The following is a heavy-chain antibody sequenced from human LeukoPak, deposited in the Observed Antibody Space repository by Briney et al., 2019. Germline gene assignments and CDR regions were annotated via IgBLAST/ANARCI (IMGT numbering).Heavy chain of an antibody. CDR3: ARSPTIAAAVT. J-gene: IGHJ5*02. CDR2: IYSGGST. CDR1: GFTVSSNY. V-gene: IGHV3-53*01. D-gene: IGHD6-13*01. Sequence: GGSLRLSCAASGFTVSSNYMSWVRQAPGKGLEWVSVIYSGGSTYYADSVKGRFTISRDNSKNTLYLQMNSLRAEDTAVYYCARSPTIAAAVTWGQGTLVTVSS.